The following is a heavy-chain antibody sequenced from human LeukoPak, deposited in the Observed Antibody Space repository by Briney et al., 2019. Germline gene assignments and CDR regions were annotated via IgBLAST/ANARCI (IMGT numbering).Heavy chain of an antibody. CDR1: GYTFTGYY. CDR2: INPNSGNT. J-gene: IGHJ3*01. CDR3: ARRSLWGYSAFDF. V-gene: IGHV1-2*02. D-gene: IGHD5-18*01. Sequence: ASVKVSCKASGYTFTGYYIHWVRQAHGQGLEWMGWINPNSGNTNYGQMFQGRVTMTMDTSISTAYMELSRLRSDDTAVYYCARRSLWGYSAFDFWGQGTMVTVSS.